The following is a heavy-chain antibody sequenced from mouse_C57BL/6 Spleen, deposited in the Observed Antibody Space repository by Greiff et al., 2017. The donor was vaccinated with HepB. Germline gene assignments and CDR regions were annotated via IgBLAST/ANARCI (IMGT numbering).Heavy chain of an antibody. J-gene: IGHJ2*01. Sequence: DVKLQESGPGLVKPSQSLSLTCSVTGYSITSGYYWNWIRQFPGNKLEWMGYISYDGSNNYNPSLKNRISITRDTSKNQFFLKLNSVTTEDTATYYCARKVSYFDYWGQGTTLTVSS. CDR2: ISYDGSN. CDR3: ARKVSYFDY. D-gene: IGHD2-2*01. V-gene: IGHV3-6*01. CDR1: GYSITSGYY.